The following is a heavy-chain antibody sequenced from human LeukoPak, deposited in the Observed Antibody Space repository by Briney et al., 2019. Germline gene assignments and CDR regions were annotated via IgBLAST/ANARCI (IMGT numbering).Heavy chain of an antibody. CDR1: GFTFSSYW. CDR2: MKQDGSEK. J-gene: IGHJ4*02. CDR3: AREGLLWFGELSFFDY. V-gene: IGHV3-7*01. D-gene: IGHD3-10*01. Sequence: GGSLRLSCAASGFTFSSYWMSWVRQAPGKGLEWVANMKQDGSEKYYVDSVKGRFTISRDNAKNSLYLQMNSLRAEDTAVYYCAREGLLWFGELSFFDYWGQGTLVTVSS.